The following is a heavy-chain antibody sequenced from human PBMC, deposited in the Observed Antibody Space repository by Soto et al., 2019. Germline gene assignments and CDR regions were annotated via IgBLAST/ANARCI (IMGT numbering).Heavy chain of an antibody. Sequence: EVQLVESGGGLVQPGRSLRLSCAASGFTFDDYAMHWVRQVPGRGLEWVSGIKWNSGSVGYAGSVKGRFAISRENATNSLHLQMNSLRAEDTAFYYCVTDEGINWYSGHFRHWGQGTLVTVSS. D-gene: IGHD6-13*01. CDR3: VTDEGINWYSGHFRH. CDR2: IKWNSGSV. CDR1: GFTFDDYA. J-gene: IGHJ1*01. V-gene: IGHV3-9*01.